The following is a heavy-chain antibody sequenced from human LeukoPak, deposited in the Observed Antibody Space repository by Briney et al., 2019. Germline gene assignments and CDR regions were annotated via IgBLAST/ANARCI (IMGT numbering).Heavy chain of an antibody. Sequence: GESLRLSCAASGFTFSSYSMNWVRQAPGKGLEWVSSISSSSSYIYYADSVKGRFTISRDNAKNSLYLQMNSLRAEDTAVYYCARGGGYSGYGLPDAFDIWGQGTMVTVSS. CDR2: ISSSSSYI. D-gene: IGHD5-12*01. J-gene: IGHJ3*02. CDR1: GFTFSSYS. V-gene: IGHV3-21*01. CDR3: ARGGGYSGYGLPDAFDI.